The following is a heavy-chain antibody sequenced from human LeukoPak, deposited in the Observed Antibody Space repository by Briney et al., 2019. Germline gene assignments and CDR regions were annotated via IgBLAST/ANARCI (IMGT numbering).Heavy chain of an antibody. CDR1: GYTFTGYY. Sequence: ASVKVSCKTSGYTFTGYYMHWVRQAPGQGLEWMGWINPNSGGTNYAQKFQGRVTMTRDTSISTAYMELSRLRYDDTAVYYCARDLSYYDLDYWGQGTLVTVSS. D-gene: IGHD1-26*01. V-gene: IGHV1-2*02. CDR3: ARDLSYYDLDY. CDR2: INPNSGGT. J-gene: IGHJ4*02.